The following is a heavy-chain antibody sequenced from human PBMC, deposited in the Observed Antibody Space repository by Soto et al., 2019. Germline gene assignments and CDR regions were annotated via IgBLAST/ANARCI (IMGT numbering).Heavy chain of an antibody. CDR1: GGSINSGGYC. V-gene: IGHV4-31*03. J-gene: IGHJ4*02. D-gene: IGHD5-18*01. CDR3: SRGILV. CDR2: ISYGGST. Sequence: QVQLQESGPGLVKPSQTLSLTCTVSGGSINSGGYCWSWIRQHPGKGLDWIGCISYGGSTSYHPSLKSRVPVPVATSKNQSSVKLTSVPAPATAVYYCSRGILVWGQGALISVSS.